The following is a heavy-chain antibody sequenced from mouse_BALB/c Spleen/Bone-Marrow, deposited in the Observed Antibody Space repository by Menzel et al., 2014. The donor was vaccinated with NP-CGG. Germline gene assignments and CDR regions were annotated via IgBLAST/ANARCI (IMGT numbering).Heavy chain of an antibody. CDR2: IDPETGGT. D-gene: IGHD4-1*01. CDR1: GYTFTDYE. V-gene: IGHV1-15*01. CDR3: TRRTGDPY. J-gene: IGHJ3*01. Sequence: QVQLQQSGAELVRPGASVTLSCKASGYTFTDYEMHWVKQTPVHGLEWIGAIDPETGGTAYNQKFKGKATLTADKSSSTAYMERRSLTSEDSDVDYCTRRTGDPYWGQGTLVTVSA.